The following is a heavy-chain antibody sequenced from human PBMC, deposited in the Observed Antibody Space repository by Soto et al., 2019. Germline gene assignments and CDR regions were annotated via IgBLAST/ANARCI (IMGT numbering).Heavy chain of an antibody. CDR3: ARGPFCGGDCYFGV. Sequence: SETLSLTCSVAGGSISRCYWSWVRQPAGKGLEWIGRISTTGTTTYNPSLKSRVTLSVDTSTDQLSLRLTSVTAADAAVYFCARGPFCGGDCYFGVWGQGTQVTVSS. D-gene: IGHD2-21*02. CDR2: ISTTGTT. J-gene: IGHJ4*02. V-gene: IGHV4-4*07. CDR1: GGSISRCY.